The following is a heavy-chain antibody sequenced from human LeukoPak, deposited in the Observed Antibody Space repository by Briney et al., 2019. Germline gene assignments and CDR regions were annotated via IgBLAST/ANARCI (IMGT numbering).Heavy chain of an antibody. CDR3: GKTTVGYSSGQKPAWPVDF. D-gene: IGHD5-18*01. Sequence: GGSLRLSCEASGFTFGSHAMYWARQAPGKGLEWVAGIFGSGGSPHYADSVKGRFTISRDNPRNTEYLQINSLRDDDTAVYYCGKTTVGYSSGQKPAWPVDFWGQGTLVTVSS. CDR1: GFTFGSHA. J-gene: IGHJ4*02. CDR2: IFGSGGSP. V-gene: IGHV3-23*01.